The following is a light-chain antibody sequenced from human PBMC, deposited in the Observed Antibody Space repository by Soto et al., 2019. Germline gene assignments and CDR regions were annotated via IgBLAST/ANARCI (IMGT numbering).Light chain of an antibody. CDR1: SSNIGSNY. V-gene: IGLV1-47*02. Sequence: QSVLTRPPSASGAPGQRVIISCSGSSSNIGSNYVYWFQQLPGTAPKLLMYNNNERPSGVPDRISASKSGTSASLAISGLRSEDDPDYYCGAWDGRLSVYVFGTGTNVTVL. CDR3: GAWDGRLSVYV. CDR2: NNN. J-gene: IGLJ1*01.